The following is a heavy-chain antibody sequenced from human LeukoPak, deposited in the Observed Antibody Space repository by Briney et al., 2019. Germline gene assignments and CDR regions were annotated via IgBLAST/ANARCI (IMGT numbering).Heavy chain of an antibody. CDR3: ARDTGGDYVGWDY. Sequence: GGSLRLSCAASGFTVSSNYMSWVRQAPGKGLEWVSVIYSGGSTYYADSVKGRFTISRDNSKNTLYLQMNSLRAEDTAVYYCARDTGGDYVGWDYWGQGTLVTVSS. CDR2: IYSGGST. V-gene: IGHV3-66*01. CDR1: GFTVSSNY. J-gene: IGHJ4*02. D-gene: IGHD4-23*01.